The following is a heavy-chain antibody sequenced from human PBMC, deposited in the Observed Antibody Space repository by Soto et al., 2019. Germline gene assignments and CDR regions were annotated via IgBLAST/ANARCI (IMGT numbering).Heavy chain of an antibody. CDR2: IYYSGST. V-gene: IGHV4-39*01. CDR1: GGSISSSSYY. J-gene: IGHJ5*02. CDR3: ARQSCSSTSCYSWVSWFDP. D-gene: IGHD2-2*01. Sequence: SETLSLTCTVSGGSISSSSYYWGWIRQPPGKGLEWIGSIYYSGSTYYNPSLKSRVTISVDTSKNQFSLKLSSVTAADTAVYYCARQSCSSTSCYSWVSWFDPWGQGTLVTVSS.